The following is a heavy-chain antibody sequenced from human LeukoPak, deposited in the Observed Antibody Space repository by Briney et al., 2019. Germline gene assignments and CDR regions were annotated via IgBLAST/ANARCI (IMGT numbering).Heavy chain of an antibody. V-gene: IGHV3-20*04. D-gene: IGHD6-19*01. J-gene: IGHJ5*02. CDR1: GFTFDNYG. CDR2: IYWNGRSY. CDR3: ATDVAVAGANNWFDP. Sequence: GESLRLSCAASGFTFDNYGMSWVRQAQGKGLEWVSGIYWNGRSYGNPASVRGRITISRDNAKTSLYLQMNSLRAEDTALYYCATDVAVAGANNWFDPWGQGTLVTVSS.